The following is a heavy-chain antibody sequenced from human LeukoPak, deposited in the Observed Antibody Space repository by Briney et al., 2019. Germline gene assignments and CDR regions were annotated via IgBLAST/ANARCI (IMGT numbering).Heavy chain of an antibody. V-gene: IGHV4-34*01. CDR3: ARAYYDSSGYYPTYNWFDP. CDR1: GGSFSGYY. Sequence: SETLSLTCAVYGGSFSGYYWSWIRQPPGKGLEWIGEISHSGSTNYNPSLKSRVTISVDTSKNQFSLKLSSVTAADTAVYYCARAYYDSSGYYPTYNWFDPWGQGTLVTVSS. CDR2: ISHSGST. D-gene: IGHD3-22*01. J-gene: IGHJ5*02.